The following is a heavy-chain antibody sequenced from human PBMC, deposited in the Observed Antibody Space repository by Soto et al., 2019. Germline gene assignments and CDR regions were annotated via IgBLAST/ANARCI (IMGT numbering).Heavy chain of an antibody. Sequence: SGPTLVNPTQTLTLTCTFSGFSLSTSGVGVGWIRQPPGKALELLALIYWDDDKRYSPSLKSRLTITKDTSKNQVVLTMTNMDPVDTATYYCAHTVEYSSSNHYYFDYWGQGTLVTVSS. D-gene: IGHD6-6*01. CDR2: IYWDDDK. CDR3: AHTVEYSSSNHYYFDY. CDR1: GFSLSTSGVG. V-gene: IGHV2-5*02. J-gene: IGHJ4*02.